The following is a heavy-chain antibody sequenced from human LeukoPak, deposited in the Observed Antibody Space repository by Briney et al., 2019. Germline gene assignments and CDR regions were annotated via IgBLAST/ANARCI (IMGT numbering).Heavy chain of an antibody. Sequence: SETLSLTCTVSGGSTSSDYWSWIRQSPGKGLEWVGYVCNSGDTGKNPSLKSRVTILLDTSKNQCSLKLTSVSAADTAVYYCARLKLGAYFDLWGRGTLVTVSS. CDR3: ARLKLGAYFDL. CDR2: VCNSGDT. CDR1: GGSTSSDY. J-gene: IGHJ2*01. V-gene: IGHV4-59*08. D-gene: IGHD3-16*01.